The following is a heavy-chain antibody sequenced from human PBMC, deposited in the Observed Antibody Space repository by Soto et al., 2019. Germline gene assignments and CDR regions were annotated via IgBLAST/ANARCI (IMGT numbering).Heavy chain of an antibody. V-gene: IGHV3-33*01. CDR1: GFTFSSYG. D-gene: IGHD3-22*01. CDR3: ARDSDYYDSSGSANGAFDI. CDR2: IWYDGSNK. Sequence: GGSLRLSCAASGFTFSSYGIHWVRQAPGKGLEWVAVIWYDGSNKYYADSVKGRFTISRDNSKNTLYLQMNSLRAEDTAVYYCARDSDYYDSSGSANGAFDIWGQGTMVTVSS. J-gene: IGHJ3*02.